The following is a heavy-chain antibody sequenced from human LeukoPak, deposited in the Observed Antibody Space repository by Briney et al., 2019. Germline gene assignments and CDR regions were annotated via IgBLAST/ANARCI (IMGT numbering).Heavy chain of an antibody. CDR3: ARDRGGNYFDY. CDR1: GFTVSSNY. CDR2: IYSDGST. D-gene: IGHD3-16*01. Sequence: GGSLRLSCAASGFTVSSNYMSWVRQAPGKGLEWVSVIYSDGSTYYADSVKGRFTISRDNSKNTLYLQMNNLRAEDTAVYYCARDRGGNYFDYWGQGPLVTVSS. V-gene: IGHV3-53*01. J-gene: IGHJ4*02.